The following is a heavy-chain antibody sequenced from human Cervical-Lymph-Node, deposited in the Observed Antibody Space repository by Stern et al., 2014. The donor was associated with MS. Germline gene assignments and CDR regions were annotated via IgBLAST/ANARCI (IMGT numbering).Heavy chain of an antibody. Sequence: QVQLVQSGGGVVQPGRSLRLSCAASGFTFSSYTMHWVRQAPGKGLEWVALISYDGSNKYYANSVKGRFTISRDNSKNTLDLQMNSLRAEDTGVYYCASLPQYWGQGTLVTVSS. J-gene: IGHJ4*02. CDR2: ISYDGSNK. CDR3: ASLPQY. V-gene: IGHV3-30*01. CDR1: GFTFSSYT.